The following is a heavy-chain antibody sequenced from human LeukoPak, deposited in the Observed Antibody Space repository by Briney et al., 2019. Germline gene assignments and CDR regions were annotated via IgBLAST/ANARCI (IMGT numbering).Heavy chain of an antibody. Sequence: GGSLRLSCAASGFTVSSNYMSWVRQAPGKGLEWVSVIYSGGDTYYADSVKGRFTISRDNSKNTLYLQMNSLRAEDTAVYYCARVAVGAGTDYFDYWGQGTLVTASS. V-gene: IGHV3-53*01. CDR2: IYSGGDT. J-gene: IGHJ4*02. CDR1: GFTVSSNY. D-gene: IGHD6-19*01. CDR3: ARVAVGAGTDYFDY.